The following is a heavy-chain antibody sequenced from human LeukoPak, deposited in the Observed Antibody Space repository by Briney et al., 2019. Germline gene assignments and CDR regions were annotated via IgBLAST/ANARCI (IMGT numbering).Heavy chain of an antibody. CDR2: TYYRSRWYN. J-gene: IGHJ4*02. Sequence: SQTLSLTLAISGDNVSDNSAAWNWFRQSPSRGLEWLGRTYYRSRWYNDYAVSVRSRITINADTSKNQFSLQLNSVTPEDTAVYYCGRGNPLRVRGQGTLVTVSS. D-gene: IGHD1-14*01. CDR3: GRGNPLRV. CDR1: GDNVSDNSAA. V-gene: IGHV6-1*01.